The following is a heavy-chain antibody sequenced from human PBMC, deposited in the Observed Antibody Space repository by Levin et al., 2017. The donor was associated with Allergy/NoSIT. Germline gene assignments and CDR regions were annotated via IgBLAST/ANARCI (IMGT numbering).Heavy chain of an antibody. V-gene: IGHV3-53*01. Sequence: PGGSLRLSCAASGFTVSSNYMSWVRQAPGKGLEWVSVMYSGGSTYYADSVKGRFTISRDNSKNTLYLQMNSLRAEDTAVYYCARLSCTSTNCLFDYWGQGTLVTVSS. CDR1: GFTVSSNY. D-gene: IGHD2-2*01. CDR3: ARLSCTSTNCLFDY. CDR2: MYSGGST. J-gene: IGHJ4*02.